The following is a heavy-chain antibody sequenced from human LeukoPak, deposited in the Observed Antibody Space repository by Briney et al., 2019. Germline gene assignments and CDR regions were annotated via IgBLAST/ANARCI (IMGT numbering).Heavy chain of an antibody. D-gene: IGHD6-13*01. Sequence: SQTLSLTCPVSGRSISNYYWRWIRLPAGKGLECNGSTYASGSTNYHPSLETRVTISLASSRNQFALRLNSVTAADADLYYYARQGGYISPFAVWGKGTTVTVSS. V-gene: IGHV4-4*07. J-gene: IGHJ6*04. CDR2: TYASGST. CDR3: ARQGGYISPFAV. CDR1: GRSISNYY.